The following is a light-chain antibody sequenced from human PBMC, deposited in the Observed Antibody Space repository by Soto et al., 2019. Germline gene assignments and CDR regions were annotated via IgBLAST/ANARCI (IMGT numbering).Light chain of an antibody. CDR3: QQYGSSPPIT. J-gene: IGKJ5*01. CDR2: GAS. Sequence: EIVLTQSPGTLSFSPGERATLCCRASHSVSSSYLAWYQQKPGQAPRLLIYGASSRATGIPDRFSGSGSGTDFTLTISRLEPEDFAVYYCQQYGSSPPITFGQGTRLEIK. V-gene: IGKV3-20*01. CDR1: HSVSSSY.